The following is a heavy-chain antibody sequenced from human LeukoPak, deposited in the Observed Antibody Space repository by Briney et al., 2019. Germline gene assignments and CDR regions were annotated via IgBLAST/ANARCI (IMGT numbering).Heavy chain of an antibody. Sequence: PSETLSLTCTVSGGSISSGGYYWSWIRQPPGKGLEWIGYIYHSGSTYYNPSLKSRVTISVDTSKNQFSLNLTSVTAADTAVYYCASLAPEPDAFDIWGQGTMVTVSS. D-gene: IGHD1-14*01. J-gene: IGHJ3*02. CDR3: ASLAPEPDAFDI. CDR1: GGSISSGGYY. CDR2: IYHSGST. V-gene: IGHV4-61*08.